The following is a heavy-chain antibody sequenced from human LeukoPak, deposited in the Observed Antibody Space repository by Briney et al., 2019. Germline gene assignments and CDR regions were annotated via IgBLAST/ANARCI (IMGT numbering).Heavy chain of an antibody. CDR1: GYTLTELS. J-gene: IGHJ4*02. CDR2: ISGTGTYI. V-gene: IGHV3-21*01. D-gene: IGHD5-12*01. Sequence: SCKVSGYTLTELSMHWVRQAPGKGLEWVSSISGTGTYIFYADSVKGRFTISRDNAKNSLYLQMNSLRAEDTAVYYCARDGYSGYGFDSWGQGTLVTVSS. CDR3: ARDGYSGYGFDS.